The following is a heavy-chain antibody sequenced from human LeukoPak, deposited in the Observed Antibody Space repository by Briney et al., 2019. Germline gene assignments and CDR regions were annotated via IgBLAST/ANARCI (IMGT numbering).Heavy chain of an antibody. V-gene: IGHV3-30*18. D-gene: IGHD6-19*01. CDR2: ISYDGSNK. CDR1: GFTFSTYG. Sequence: PGGSLRLSCAASGFTFSTYGMHWVRQAPGKGLEWVTLISYDGSNKYYADSAKGRFTISRDNSKNTLYLQMDSLRVEDTAVYYCAKDRWAVAGFDYWGQGTLVTVSS. CDR3: AKDRWAVAGFDY. J-gene: IGHJ4*02.